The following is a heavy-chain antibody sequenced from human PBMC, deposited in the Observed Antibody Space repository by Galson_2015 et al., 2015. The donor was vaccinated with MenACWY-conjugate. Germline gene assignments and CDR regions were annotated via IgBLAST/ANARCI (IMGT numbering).Heavy chain of an antibody. D-gene: IGHD3-9*01. CDR3: ARGGGATYYDILATGGDP. V-gene: IGHV1-18*01. J-gene: IGHJ5*02. CDR1: GYTFTSYG. Sequence: QSGAEVKKPGSSVKVSCKASGYTFTSYGISWVRQAPGQGLEWMGWISAYNGNTNYAQKLQGRVTMTTDTSTSTAYMELRSLRSDDTAVCYCARGGGATYYDILATGGDPWGQGTLVTVSS. CDR2: ISAYNGNT.